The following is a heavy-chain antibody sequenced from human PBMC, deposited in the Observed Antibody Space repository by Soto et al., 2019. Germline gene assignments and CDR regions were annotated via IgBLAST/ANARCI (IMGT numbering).Heavy chain of an antibody. D-gene: IGHD6-13*01. CDR2: IHYSGNT. CDR1: GDSISSSSYY. J-gene: IGHJ6*02. V-gene: IGHV4-31*03. CDR3: ARARVPYSSTWYRYDYYGMDI. Sequence: QVQLQESGPGLVKPSQTLSLTCTVSGDSISSSSYYWSWIRQHPGNGLEWIGYIHYSGNTRYNPSLKSRLTISVDTSKNQFSLMLSSLTAADTAVYFCARARVPYSSTWYRYDYYGMDIWGQGTTVTVSS.